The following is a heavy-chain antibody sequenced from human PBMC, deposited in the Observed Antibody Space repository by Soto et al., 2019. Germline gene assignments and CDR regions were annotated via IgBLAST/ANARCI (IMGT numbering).Heavy chain of an antibody. CDR1: GFTFSSYG. CDR3: AKARIAVAGTTTYYFDY. Sequence: PGGSLRLSCAASGFTFSSYGMHWVRQAPGKGLEWVAVISYDGSNKYYADSVKGRFTISIDNSKNTLYLQMNSLRAEDTAVYYCAKARIAVAGTTTYYFDYWGQGTLVTVSS. D-gene: IGHD6-19*01. J-gene: IGHJ4*02. CDR2: ISYDGSNK. V-gene: IGHV3-30*18.